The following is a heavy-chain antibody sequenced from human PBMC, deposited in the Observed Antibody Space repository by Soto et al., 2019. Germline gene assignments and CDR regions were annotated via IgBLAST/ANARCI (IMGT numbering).Heavy chain of an antibody. CDR2: IHSDGNT. V-gene: IGHV3-53*02. Sequence: EVQLVETGGGLRQPGGSLRLSCAASGFNVSSNSMHWVRQAPGKGLEWLSLIHSDGNTKYADSVKGRFTISRDSSENAVYLQMTSLRAEDTALYYCARHVWLESWGQGTLVTVSS. CDR1: GFNVSSNS. J-gene: IGHJ5*01. CDR3: ARHVWLES.